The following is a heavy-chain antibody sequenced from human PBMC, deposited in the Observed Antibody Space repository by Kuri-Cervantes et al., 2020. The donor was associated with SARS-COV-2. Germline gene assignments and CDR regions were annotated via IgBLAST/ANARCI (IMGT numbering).Heavy chain of an antibody. D-gene: IGHD3-10*01. CDR3: ARDRLRGVIISVRRYYYYGMDV. CDR2: ISSSSSYI. CDR1: GFTFSSYS. J-gene: IGHJ6*02. V-gene: IGHV3-21*01. Sequence: GESLKISCAASGFTFSSYSMNWVRQAPGKGLEWVSSISSSSSYIYYADSVKGRFTISRDNAKNSLYLQMNSLRAEDTAVYYCARDRLRGVIISVRRYYYYGMDVWGQGTTVTVSS.